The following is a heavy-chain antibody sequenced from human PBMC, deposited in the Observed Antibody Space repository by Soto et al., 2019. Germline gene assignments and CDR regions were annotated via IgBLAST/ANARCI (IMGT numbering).Heavy chain of an antibody. J-gene: IGHJ5*02. V-gene: IGHV4-59*01. D-gene: IGHD3-10*02. CDR3: ARTLFGWGIWFDP. CDR2: IYYSGSGST. Sequence: SETLSQTSNGSGRSFTIYYWTWITKPPWKGLEWIVYIYYSGSGSTNYNPSLKSRVTISIDTSKNQFSLKLSSVTAADTAVYYCARTLFGWGIWFDPWGQGTLVTVS. CDR1: GRSFTIYY.